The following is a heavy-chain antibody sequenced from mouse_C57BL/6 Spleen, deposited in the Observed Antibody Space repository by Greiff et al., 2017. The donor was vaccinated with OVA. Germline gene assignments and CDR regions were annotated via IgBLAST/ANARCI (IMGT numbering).Heavy chain of an antibody. CDR2: INPNNGGT. CDR1: GYTFTDYY. D-gene: IGHD2-3*01. Sequence: EVQLQQSGPELVKPGASVKISCKASGYTFTDYYMNWVKQSHGKSLEWIGDINPNNGGTSYNQKFKGKATLTVDTSSSTAYMELRSLTSEDSAVYYCARGGGLLGYYFDYWGQGTTLTVSA. J-gene: IGHJ2*01. V-gene: IGHV1-26*01. CDR3: ARGGGLLGYYFDY.